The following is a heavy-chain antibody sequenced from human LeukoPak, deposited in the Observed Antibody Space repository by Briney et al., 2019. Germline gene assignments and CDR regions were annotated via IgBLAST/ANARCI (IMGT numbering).Heavy chain of an antibody. Sequence: GGSLRLSCAASGFTFSSYAMHWVRQAPGKGLEGVAVISYDGSNKYYAHSVKGRFTIYRDNSKNTLYLQMNSLRAEDTAVYYCARARYDYYCMDVWGKGTTVTDCS. CDR2: ISYDGSNK. CDR3: ARARYDYYCMDV. CDR1: GFTFSSYA. V-gene: IGHV3-30*04. J-gene: IGHJ6*03.